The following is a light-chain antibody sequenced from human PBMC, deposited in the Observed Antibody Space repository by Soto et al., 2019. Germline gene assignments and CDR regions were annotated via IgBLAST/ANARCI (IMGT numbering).Light chain of an antibody. V-gene: IGLV2-23*03. J-gene: IGLJ1*01. CDR2: EGS. CDR3: CSYAGSSTFLYV. Sequence: QSVLTQPASVSGYPGQSITISCTGTSSDVGSYNLVSWYQQHPGKAPKLMIYEGSKRPSGVSNRFSGSKSGNTASLTISGLQAEDEADYYCCSYAGSSTFLYVFGTGTKVT. CDR1: SSDVGSYNL.